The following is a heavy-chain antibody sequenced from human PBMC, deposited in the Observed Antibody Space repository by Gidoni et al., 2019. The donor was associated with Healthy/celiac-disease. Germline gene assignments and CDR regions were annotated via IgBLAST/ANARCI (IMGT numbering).Heavy chain of an antibody. J-gene: IGHJ4*02. CDR3: ARDKVDVEEVHPFDY. V-gene: IGHV1-69*01. CDR2: ISPIFGTA. CDR1: GGTFSSYA. Sequence: QVQLVQSGAEVKKPGSSVKVSCKASGGTFSSYAISGVRQAPGQGLEWMGGISPIFGTANYAQKFQGRVTITADESTSTAYMELSSLRSEDTAVYYCARDKVDVEEVHPFDYWGQGTLVTVSS. D-gene: IGHD1-1*01.